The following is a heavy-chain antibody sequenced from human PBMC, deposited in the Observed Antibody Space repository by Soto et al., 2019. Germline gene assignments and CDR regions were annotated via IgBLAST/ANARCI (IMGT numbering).Heavy chain of an antibody. CDR1: GFTFSSYA. J-gene: IGHJ3*02. CDR2: ISGSGGST. Sequence: GGSLRLSCAASGFTFSSYAMSWVRQAPGKGLEWVSAISGSGGSTYYADSVKGRFTISRDNSKNTLYLQMNSLRAEDTAVYYCAKDHIVDPKAAAGTAFDIWGQGTMVTVSS. V-gene: IGHV3-23*01. CDR3: AKDHIVDPKAAAGTAFDI. D-gene: IGHD6-13*01.